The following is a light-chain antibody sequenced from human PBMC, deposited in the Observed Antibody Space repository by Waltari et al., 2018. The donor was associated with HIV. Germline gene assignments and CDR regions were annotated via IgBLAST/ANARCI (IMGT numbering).Light chain of an antibody. J-gene: IGKJ2*01. CDR1: QSVSSN. CDR3: QQYNNWYT. CDR2: DAS. V-gene: IGKV3D-15*01. Sequence: EMVMTQSPATLSVSPGERATLSCRASQSVSSNLAWYQQKPGKAPRLLIYDASTRATGIPARFSGSGSGTEFTLTISSLQSEDSAVYYCQQYNNWYTFAQGTKLEIK.